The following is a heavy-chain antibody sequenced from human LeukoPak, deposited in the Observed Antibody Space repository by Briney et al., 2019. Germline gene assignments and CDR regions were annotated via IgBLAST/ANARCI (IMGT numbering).Heavy chain of an antibody. CDR2: ISSSSSYI. J-gene: IGHJ4*02. CDR3: ARVFVGYDSSGYYYYYFDY. CDR1: GFTFSIYS. Sequence: PGGSLRLSCAASGFTFSIYSMNWVRQAPGKGLEWVSSISSSSSYIYYADSVKGRFTIPRDNAKNSLYLQMNSLRAEDTAVYYCARVFVGYDSSGYYYYYFDYWGQGTLVTVSS. V-gene: IGHV3-21*01. D-gene: IGHD3-22*01.